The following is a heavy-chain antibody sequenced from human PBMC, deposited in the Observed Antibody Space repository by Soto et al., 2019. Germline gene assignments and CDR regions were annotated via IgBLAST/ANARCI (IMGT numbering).Heavy chain of an antibody. Sequence: SVKVSCKASGGTFSSYAISWVRQDHGQGLEWMGGIIPIFGTANYAQKFQGRVTITADESTSTAYMELSSLRSEDTAVYYWASGRVEMALNHQMDYWGQGTLVTVSS. J-gene: IGHJ4*02. V-gene: IGHV1-69*13. CDR2: IIPIFGTA. CDR3: ASGRVEMALNHQMDY. CDR1: GGTFSSYA.